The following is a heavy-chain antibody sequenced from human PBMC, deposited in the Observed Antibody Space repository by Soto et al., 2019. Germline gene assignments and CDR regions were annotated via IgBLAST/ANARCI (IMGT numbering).Heavy chain of an antibody. CDR3: ARDTGGLRWYQYYYYGMDV. D-gene: IGHD4-17*01. V-gene: IGHV1-69*01. J-gene: IGHJ6*02. CDR2: IIPIFGTA. Sequence: QVQLVQSGAEVKKPGSSVKVSCKASGGTFSSYAISWVRQAPGQWLEWMGGIIPIFGTANYAQKFQGRVTITADESTSTDYMELSSLRSEDTAVYYCARDTGGLRWYQYYYYGMDVWGQGTTVTVSS. CDR1: GGTFSSYA.